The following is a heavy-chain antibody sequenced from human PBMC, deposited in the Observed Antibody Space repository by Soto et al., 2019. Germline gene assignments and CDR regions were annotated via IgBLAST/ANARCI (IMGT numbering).Heavy chain of an antibody. V-gene: IGHV1-69*01. CDR3: ATQGKRRLGELSLFDY. CDR1: GGTFSSYA. Sequence: QVQLVQSGAEVKKPGSSVKVSCKASGGTFSSYAISWVRQAPGQGLEWMGGLIPIFGTANYAKKFQGRVTITADESTSTADMERSSLRSEDTAVYYCATQGKRRLGELSLFDYWGQGTLVTVSS. D-gene: IGHD3-16*02. CDR2: LIPIFGTA. J-gene: IGHJ4*02.